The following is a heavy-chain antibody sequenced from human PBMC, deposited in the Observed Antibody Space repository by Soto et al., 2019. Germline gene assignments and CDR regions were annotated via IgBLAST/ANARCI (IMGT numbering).Heavy chain of an antibody. V-gene: IGHV5-10-1*01. CDR3: ARHGAAGATAAQNYYYYYGMDV. CDR2: IDPSDSYT. CDR1: GYSFTSYW. J-gene: IGHJ6*02. D-gene: IGHD1-26*01. Sequence: PGESLKISCKGSGYSFTSYWISWVRQMPGKGLEWMGRIDPSDSYTNYSPSFQGHVTISADKSISTAYLQWSSLKASDTAMYYCARHGAAGATAAQNYYYYYGMDVWGQGTTVTGSS.